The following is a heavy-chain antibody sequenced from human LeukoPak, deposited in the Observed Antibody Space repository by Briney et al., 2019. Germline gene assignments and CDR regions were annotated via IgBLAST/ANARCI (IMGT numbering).Heavy chain of an antibody. J-gene: IGHJ4*02. Sequence: VASVKVSCKASGYTFTGYYMHWVRQAPGQGLEWMGWINPNSGGTNYAQKFQGWVTMTRDTSISTAYMELSRLGSDDTAVYYCARGVRDYVWGSYLHYWGQGTLVTVSS. V-gene: IGHV1-2*04. CDR1: GYTFTGYY. D-gene: IGHD3-16*01. CDR2: INPNSGGT. CDR3: ARGVRDYVWGSYLHY.